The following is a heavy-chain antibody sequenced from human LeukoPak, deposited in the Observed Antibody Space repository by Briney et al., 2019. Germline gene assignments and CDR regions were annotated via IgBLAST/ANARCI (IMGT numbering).Heavy chain of an antibody. CDR2: INKDGSST. Sequence: GGSLRLSCAASGFTLSVYWMHWVRQAPGKGLVWLSRINKDGSSTTYADSVKGRFTISRDNAKNTLYLQMNSLRAEDTAIYYCVRGIEVAGTFSWFDPWGQGTLSPSPQ. D-gene: IGHD6-19*01. CDR3: VRGIEVAGTFSWFDP. CDR1: GFTLSVYW. J-gene: IGHJ5*02. V-gene: IGHV3-74*01.